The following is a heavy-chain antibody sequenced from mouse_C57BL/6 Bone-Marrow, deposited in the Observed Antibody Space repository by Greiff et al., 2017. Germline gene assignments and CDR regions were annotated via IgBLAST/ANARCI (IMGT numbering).Heavy chain of an antibody. Sequence: EVQLKESGPGLVKPSQSLSLTCSVTGYSITSGYYWNWIRQFPGNKLEWMGYISYDGSNNYNPSLKNRISITRDTSKNQFFLKLNSVTTEDTATYYCAREGEFITTVVADYWGQGTTLTVSS. V-gene: IGHV3-6*01. CDR1: GYSITSGYY. CDR2: ISYDGSN. CDR3: AREGEFITTVVADY. D-gene: IGHD1-1*01. J-gene: IGHJ2*01.